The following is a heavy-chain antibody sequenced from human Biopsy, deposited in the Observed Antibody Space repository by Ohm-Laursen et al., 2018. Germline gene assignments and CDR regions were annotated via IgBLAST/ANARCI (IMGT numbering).Heavy chain of an antibody. V-gene: IGHV4-59*08. D-gene: IGHD3-3*01. J-gene: IGHJ4*02. CDR1: GASVRSHF. Sequence: SETLSLTCTLSGASVRSHFLTWIRQPPGKGLQWIGSISNSGTTKSSPSLKSRPNISLHTSKNQLSLKLTSVTAADTAVYYCARLSTLFGVADFTDDWGQGTLVTVSS. CDR3: ARLSTLFGVADFTDD. CDR2: ISNSGTT.